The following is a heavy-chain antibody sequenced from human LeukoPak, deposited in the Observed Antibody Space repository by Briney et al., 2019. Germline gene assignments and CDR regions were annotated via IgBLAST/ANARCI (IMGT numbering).Heavy chain of an antibody. Sequence: GRSLRLSCAASGFTFSSYGMHWVRQAPGKGLEWVAVIWYDGSNKYYADSVKGRFTISRDNSKNTLYLQMNSLRAEDTAVYSCAKEPTYSGREKATWSYWGQGTLVTVSS. V-gene: IGHV3-33*06. CDR2: IWYDGSNK. J-gene: IGHJ4*02. CDR1: GFTFSSYG. CDR3: AKEPTYSGREKATWSY. D-gene: IGHD1-26*01.